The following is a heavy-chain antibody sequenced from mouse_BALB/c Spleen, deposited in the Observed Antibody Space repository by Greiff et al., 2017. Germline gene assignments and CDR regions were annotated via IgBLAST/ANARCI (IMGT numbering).Heavy chain of an antibody. CDR2: INPGSGGT. CDR3: ARGDSKGGFAY. J-gene: IGHJ3*01. V-gene: IGHV1-54*01. CDR1: GYAFTDYL. Sequence: QVQLQQSGAELVRPGTSVKVSCKASGYAFTDYLIEWVKQRPGQGLEWIGVINPGSGGTNYNEKFKGKATLTADKSSTTAYMQLSSLTSDDAAVYFCARGDSKGGFAYWGQGTLVTVSA.